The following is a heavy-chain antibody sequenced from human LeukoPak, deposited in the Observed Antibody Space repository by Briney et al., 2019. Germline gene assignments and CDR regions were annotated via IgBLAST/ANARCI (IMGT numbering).Heavy chain of an antibody. CDR1: GFTFSSYE. D-gene: IGHD2-21*02. CDR3: AKVGGGDWNIDY. Sequence: GGSLRLSCAASGFTFSSYEMNWVRQAPGEGLEWVSYISSSGSTIYYADSVKGRFTISRDNAKNSLYLQMNSLRAEDTAVYYCAKVGGGDWNIDYWGQGTLVTVSS. J-gene: IGHJ4*02. CDR2: ISSSGSTI. V-gene: IGHV3-48*03.